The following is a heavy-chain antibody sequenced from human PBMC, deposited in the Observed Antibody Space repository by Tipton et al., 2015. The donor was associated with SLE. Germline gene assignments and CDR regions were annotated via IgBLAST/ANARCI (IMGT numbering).Heavy chain of an antibody. CDR3: ARRGDAFDI. D-gene: IGHD3-16*01. CDR2: IYHSGST. CDR1: GGSISSGYY. J-gene: IGHJ3*02. Sequence: GLVKPSETLSLTCTVSGGSISSGYYWGWIRQPPGKGLEWIGSIYHSGSTYYNPSLKSRVTISVDTSKNQFSLKLSSVTAADTAVYYCARRGDAFDIWGQGTMVTVSS. V-gene: IGHV4-38-2*02.